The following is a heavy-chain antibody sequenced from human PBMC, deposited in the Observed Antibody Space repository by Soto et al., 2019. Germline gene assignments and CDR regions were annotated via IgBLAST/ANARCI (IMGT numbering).Heavy chain of an antibody. Sequence: EVQLWESGGGFVQPGGSLRLSCAVSGFTFSSYVMSWVRQAPGKGLEWVSAIRGTGGTYYADSVKGRFTISRDKSKNALYLQMNSLRDEDTAVYYCAKDRRGAYCSGGTCYSPDYWGQGTLVIVSS. D-gene: IGHD2-15*01. J-gene: IGHJ4*02. CDR1: GFTFSSYV. V-gene: IGHV3-23*01. CDR2: IRGTGGT. CDR3: AKDRRGAYCSGGTCYSPDY.